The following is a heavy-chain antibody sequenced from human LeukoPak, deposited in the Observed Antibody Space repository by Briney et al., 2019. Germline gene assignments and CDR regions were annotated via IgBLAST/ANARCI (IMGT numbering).Heavy chain of an antibody. V-gene: IGHV3-23*01. CDR1: GFTFSSYA. J-gene: IGHJ6*03. Sequence: GGSLRLSCAASGFTFSSYAMNWVRQAPGRGLEWVSGFSGSGGATYYADSVKGRFAISRDNSKNTLYLQMNSLRAEDTAVYYCANGNRCTSPNCLGYYYFYMDVWGKGTTVTVSS. D-gene: IGHD2-8*01. CDR2: FSGSGGAT. CDR3: ANGNRCTSPNCLGYYYFYMDV.